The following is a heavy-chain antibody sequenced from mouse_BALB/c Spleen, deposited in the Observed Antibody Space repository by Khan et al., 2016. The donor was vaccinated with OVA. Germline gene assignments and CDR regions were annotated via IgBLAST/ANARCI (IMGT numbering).Heavy chain of an antibody. CDR1: GYSFTNYY. J-gene: IGHJ3*01. Sequence: QVQLQQSGPEVVKPGASVRISCKASGYSFTNYYINWVKQRPGQGLEWIGWIYRGNVNTKYNENFKGKATLTADKSSSTTYMHLSSLNSEDSAVYFCAREGYYGNYRAWFAYWGQGTLVTVSA. V-gene: IGHV1S56*01. D-gene: IGHD2-1*01. CDR3: AREGYYGNYRAWFAY. CDR2: IYRGNVNT.